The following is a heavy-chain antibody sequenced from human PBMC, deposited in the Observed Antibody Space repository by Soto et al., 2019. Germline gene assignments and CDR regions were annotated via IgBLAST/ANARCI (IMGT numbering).Heavy chain of an antibody. D-gene: IGHD1-26*01. J-gene: IGHJ5*02. V-gene: IGHV1-69*01. CDR2: IIPIFGTA. Sequence: VQLVEAGAGGEKAWSFVEVFWQGSGSHLQRHSYSLGRPAPGPGPWWMGGIIPIFGTANYAQKFQGRVTITADESTSTAYMELSSLRSEDTAVYYCARVSGGSHSRWFDPWGQGTLVTVSS. CDR3: ARVSGGSHSRWFDP. CDR1: GSHLQRHS.